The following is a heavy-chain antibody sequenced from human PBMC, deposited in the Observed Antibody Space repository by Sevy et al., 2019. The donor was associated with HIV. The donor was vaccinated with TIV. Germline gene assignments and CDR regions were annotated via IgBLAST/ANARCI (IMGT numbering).Heavy chain of an antibody. CDR1: GDSVSSNSAA. V-gene: IGHV6-1*01. D-gene: IGHD7-27*01. J-gene: IGHJ6*02. CDR2: TYCRSKCYN. CDR3: ARENPGSLYYALDV. Sequence: SQTLSLTCAISGDSVSSNSAAWNWIRQSPSRGLEWLGRTYCRSKCYNDYAVAVKSRITIDPDTSKNQFSLHLTSVTPKVTAVYYCARENPGSLYYALDVWGQGTTVTVSS.